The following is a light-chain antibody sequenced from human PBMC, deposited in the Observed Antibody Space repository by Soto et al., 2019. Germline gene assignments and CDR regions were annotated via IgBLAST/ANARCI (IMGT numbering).Light chain of an antibody. V-gene: IGKV3-20*01. CDR3: QQYGSSGT. CDR2: GAS. CDR1: ESVSNNY. J-gene: IGKJ1*01. Sequence: EIVLPQSPPTLSLSAGERATLSCRASESVSNNYLACYQQKPGQAPMLLNYGASSRATAISDSFSGSGSGTDFTLTISRLEPEDFAVYYCQQYGSSGTFGQGTKVDI.